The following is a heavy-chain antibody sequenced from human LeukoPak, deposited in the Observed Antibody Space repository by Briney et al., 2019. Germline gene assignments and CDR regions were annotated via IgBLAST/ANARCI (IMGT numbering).Heavy chain of an antibody. CDR3: ARDGCSSTSCSEFDY. Sequence: GGSLRLSCAASGFNFGDYHMTWIRQAPGKGLEWISYIGSVGATTYYADSVEGRFTISRDNAKNSLYLQMNSLRAEDTAVYYCARDGCSSTSCSEFDYWGQGTLVTVSS. CDR1: GFNFGDYH. CDR2: IGSVGATT. D-gene: IGHD2-2*01. V-gene: IGHV3-11*04. J-gene: IGHJ4*02.